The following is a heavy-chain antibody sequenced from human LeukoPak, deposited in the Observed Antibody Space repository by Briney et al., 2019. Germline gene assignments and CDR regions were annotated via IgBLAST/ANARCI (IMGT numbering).Heavy chain of an antibody. CDR2: ISSSSSYI. D-gene: IGHD6-19*01. CDR3: ARGIAVAGTFVENWFDP. J-gene: IGHJ5*02. Sequence: GGSLRLSCAASGFTFSSYSMNWVRQAPGKGLEWVSSISSSSSYIYYADSVKGRFTISRDNAKNSLYLQMNSLRAEDTAVYYCARGIAVAGTFVENWFDPWGQGTLVTVSS. CDR1: GFTFSSYS. V-gene: IGHV3-21*01.